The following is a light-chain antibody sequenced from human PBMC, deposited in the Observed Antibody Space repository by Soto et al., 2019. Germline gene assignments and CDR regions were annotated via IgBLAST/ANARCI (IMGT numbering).Light chain of an antibody. Sequence: QSVLTQSPSASASLGASVKLTCTLSSGLSSYAIAWHQQQPEKGPRYLMKLNSDGSHSKGDGIPDRFSGSSSGAERYLTISSLQSEDEADYYCQTWGTGTRGVFGGGTKLTVL. CDR3: QTWGTGTRGV. V-gene: IGLV4-69*01. CDR2: LNSDGSH. CDR1: SGLSSYA. J-gene: IGLJ3*02.